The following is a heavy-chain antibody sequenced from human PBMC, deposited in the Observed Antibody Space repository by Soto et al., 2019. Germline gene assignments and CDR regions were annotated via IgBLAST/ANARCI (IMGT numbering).Heavy chain of an antibody. CDR2: IDTSGTT. Sequence: TLSLTCTVSGGSISSYYCSWIRQAAGKGLEWIGRIDTSGTTNYNPSFRSRVTMSVDASKNQFSLDLSSVTAADTAVYFCARGPRGYVYYHGMDVWGQGTTVTVSS. J-gene: IGHJ6*02. D-gene: IGHD3-16*01. V-gene: IGHV4-4*07. CDR1: GGSISSYY. CDR3: ARGPRGYVYYHGMDV.